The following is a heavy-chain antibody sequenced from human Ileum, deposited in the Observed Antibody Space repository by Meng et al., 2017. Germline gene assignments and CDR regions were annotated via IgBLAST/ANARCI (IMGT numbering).Heavy chain of an antibody. D-gene: IGHD6-13*01. J-gene: IGHJ4*02. CDR2: IYYSGTT. CDR1: GGSISSGGYY. V-gene: IGHV4-31*03. CDR3: AREPPAAAGTGADY. Sequence: QVQLQEPGSGLVKPSQILSLTCTVSGGSISSGGYYWSWIRQHPGKGLEWIGYIYYSGTTYYNPSLKSRVTISVDTSKNQFSLKLSSVTAADTAVYYCAREPPAAAGTGADYWGQGTLVTVSS.